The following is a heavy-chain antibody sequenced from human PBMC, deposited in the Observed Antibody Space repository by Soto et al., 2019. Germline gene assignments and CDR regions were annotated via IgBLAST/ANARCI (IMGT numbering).Heavy chain of an antibody. CDR3: ARAAMGGSSWPFDY. V-gene: IGHV4-4*02. Sequence: QVQLQESGPGLVKPSGTLSLTCAVSGGSISSSNWWSWVRQPPGKGLGWIGEIYHSGSTNYNPPLKSRVTISVDKSKNQFSLKLSSVTAADTAAYYCARAAMGGSSWPFDYWGQGTLVTVSS. CDR1: GGSISSSNW. CDR2: IYHSGST. D-gene: IGHD6-13*01. J-gene: IGHJ4*02.